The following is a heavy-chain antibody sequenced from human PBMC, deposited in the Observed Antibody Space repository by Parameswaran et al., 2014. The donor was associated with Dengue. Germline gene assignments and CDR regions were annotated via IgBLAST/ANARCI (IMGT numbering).Heavy chain of an antibody. D-gene: IGHD4-11*01. V-gene: IGHV3-48*03. J-gene: IGHJ5*02. CDR3: ARVPPSTTPDNWFDP. Sequence: VRQAPGKGLEWASYISSSGSTIYYADSVKGRFTISRDNAKNSLYLQMNSLRAEDTAVYYCARVPPSTTPDNWFDPWGQGTLVTVSS. CDR2: ISSSGSTI.